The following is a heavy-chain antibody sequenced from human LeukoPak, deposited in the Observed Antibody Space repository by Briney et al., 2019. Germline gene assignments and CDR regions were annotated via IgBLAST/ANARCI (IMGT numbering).Heavy chain of an antibody. V-gene: IGHV3-7*01. D-gene: IGHD6-19*01. CDR1: GFTFSSYW. Sequence: GGSLRLSCAASGFTFSSYWMSWVRQAPGKGLEWVANIKQDGSEKYYVDSVKGRFTISRDNAKNSLYLQMNSLRAEDTAVYYCARGGYSSGWSSYYYYGMDVWGQGATVTVSS. CDR2: IKQDGSEK. J-gene: IGHJ6*02. CDR3: ARGGYSSGWSSYYYYGMDV.